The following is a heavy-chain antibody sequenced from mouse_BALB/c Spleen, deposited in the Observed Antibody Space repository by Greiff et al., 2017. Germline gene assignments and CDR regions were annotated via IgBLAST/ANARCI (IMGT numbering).Heavy chain of an antibody. CDR2: IDPANGNT. V-gene: IGHV14-3*02. D-gene: IGHD1-1*01. J-gene: IGHJ2*01. CDR1: GFNIKDTY. Sequence: EVQLQQSGAELVKPGASVKLSCTASGFNIKDTYMHWVKQRPEQGLEWIGRIDPANGNTKYDPKFQGKATITADTSSNTAYLQLSSLTSEDTAVYYCVYYYGSSSYYFDYWGQGTTLTVSS. CDR3: VYYYGSSSYYFDY.